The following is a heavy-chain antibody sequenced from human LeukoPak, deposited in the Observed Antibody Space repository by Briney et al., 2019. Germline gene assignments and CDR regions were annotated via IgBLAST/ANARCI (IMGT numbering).Heavy chain of an antibody. J-gene: IGHJ4*02. CDR2: ISSSSSNI. CDR1: GLTFSTYS. D-gene: IGHD3-3*01. V-gene: IGHV3-21*04. CDR3: ARDGYEFWSGYYHGAYFDH. Sequence: GGSLRLSCAASGLTFSTYSMNWVRQAPGKGLEWVSSISSSSSNIYYADSLRGRFTISRDNAKNSLYLQMNSLRAEDTGVYYCARDGYEFWSGYYHGAYFDHWGQGTLVTVSS.